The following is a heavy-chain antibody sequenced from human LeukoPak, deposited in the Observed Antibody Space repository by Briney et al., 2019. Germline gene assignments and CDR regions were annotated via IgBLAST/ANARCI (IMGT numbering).Heavy chain of an antibody. CDR2: IKQDGSEK. CDR3: GRVGAYYGSGSYSDY. Sequence: GGSLRLSCAASGFTFSSYWMSWVRQAPGKGLEWVANIKQDGSEKYYVDSVKGRFTISGDNAKNSLYLQMNSLRAEDTAVYYCGRVGAYYGSGSYSDYWGQGTLVTVSS. CDR1: GFTFSSYW. J-gene: IGHJ4*02. V-gene: IGHV3-7*01. D-gene: IGHD3-10*01.